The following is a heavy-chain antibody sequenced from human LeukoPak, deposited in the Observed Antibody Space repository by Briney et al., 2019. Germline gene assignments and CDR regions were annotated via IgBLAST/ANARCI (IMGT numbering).Heavy chain of an antibody. Sequence: RASVKVSCKASGYTFTGYYMHWVRQAPGQGLEWMGWINPNSGGTSYAQKFQGRVTMTRDTSISTAYMELSRLRSDDTAVYYCARERYYDSSGYSHWGQGTLVTVSS. CDR3: ARERYYDSSGYSH. CDR2: INPNSGGT. D-gene: IGHD3-22*01. V-gene: IGHV1-2*02. CDR1: GYTFTGYY. J-gene: IGHJ4*02.